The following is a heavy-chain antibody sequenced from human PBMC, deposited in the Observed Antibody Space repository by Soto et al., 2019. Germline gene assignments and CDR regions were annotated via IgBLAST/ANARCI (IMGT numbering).Heavy chain of an antibody. J-gene: IGHJ5*02. Sequence: PSETLSLTCAVYGGSFSGYYWSWIRQPPGKGLEWIGEINHSGSTNYNPSLKSRVTISVDTSKNQFSLKLSSVTAADTAVYYCARGRIVLVPAAKYNGFDTWGQGTLFPFSS. CDR1: GGSFSGYY. D-gene: IGHD2-2*01. CDR2: INHSGST. V-gene: IGHV4-34*01. CDR3: ARGRIVLVPAAKYNGFDT.